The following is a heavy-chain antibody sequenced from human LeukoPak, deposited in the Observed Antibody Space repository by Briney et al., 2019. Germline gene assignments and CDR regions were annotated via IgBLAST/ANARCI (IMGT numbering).Heavy chain of an antibody. J-gene: IGHJ6*02. V-gene: IGHV3-9*01. D-gene: IGHD3-16*01. CDR2: ISWNRGSI. Sequence: PGRSLRLSCAASGFTFDDYAMHWVRHAPGKGLEWVSGISWNRGSIGYADSVKGRFTLSRDNAKNSLYLQMNSLRAEDTALYYCARGGLYYYYGMDVWGQGTTVTVSS. CDR3: ARGGLYYYYGMDV. CDR1: GFTFDDYA.